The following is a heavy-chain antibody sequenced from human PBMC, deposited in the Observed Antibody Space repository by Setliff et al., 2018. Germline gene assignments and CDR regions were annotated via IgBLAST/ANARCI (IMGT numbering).Heavy chain of an antibody. CDR2: ISASGRTT. D-gene: IGHD3-22*01. J-gene: IGHJ4*02. CDR3: AREPYYYDSSGYSKSYYFDY. CDR1: RFTFSNYA. Sequence: GGSLRLSCAASRFTFSNYAISWVRQAPGKGLEWVSAISASGRTTYSADSVKGRFTISRDNSKNTLYLQMNSLRAEDTAVYYCAREPYYYDSSGYSKSYYFDYWGQGTLVTVSS. V-gene: IGHV3-23*01.